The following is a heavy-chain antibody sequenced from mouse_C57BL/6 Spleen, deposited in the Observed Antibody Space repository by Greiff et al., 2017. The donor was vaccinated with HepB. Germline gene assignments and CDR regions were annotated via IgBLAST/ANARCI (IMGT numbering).Heavy chain of an antibody. J-gene: IGHJ4*01. Sequence: QVQLQQPGAELVKPGASVKMSCKASGYTFTSYWITWVKQRPGQGLEWIGDIYPGSGSTNYNEKLKSKATLTVDTSSSTAYMQLSSLTSEDSAVYYCARDGITTVVAKEGYAMDYWGQGTSVTVSS. CDR2: IYPGSGST. D-gene: IGHD1-1*01. CDR1: GYTFTSYW. CDR3: ARDGITTVVAKEGYAMDY. V-gene: IGHV1-55*01.